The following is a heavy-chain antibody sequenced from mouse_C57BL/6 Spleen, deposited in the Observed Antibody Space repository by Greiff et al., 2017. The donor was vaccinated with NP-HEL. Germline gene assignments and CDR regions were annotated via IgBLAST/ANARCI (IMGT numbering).Heavy chain of an antibody. D-gene: IGHD2-1*01. Sequence: VQLQQSGAELVRPGASVTLSCKASGYTFTDYEMHWVKQTPVHGLEWIGAIDPETGGTAYNQKFKGKAILTADKSSSTAYMGLRSLTSEDSAVDYCTRSGYGNYGAYWGQGTLVTVSA. J-gene: IGHJ3*01. CDR3: TRSGYGNYGAY. CDR2: IDPETGGT. V-gene: IGHV1-15*01. CDR1: GYTFTDYE.